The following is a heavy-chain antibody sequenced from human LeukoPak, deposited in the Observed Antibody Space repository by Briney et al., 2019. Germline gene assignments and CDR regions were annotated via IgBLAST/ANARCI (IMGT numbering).Heavy chain of an antibody. Sequence: SETLSLTCTVSGGSISSYYWSWIRQPPGQGLAWIGYIYYSGSTNYNPSLKSRVTISVDTSKNQFSLKLSSVTAADTAVYYCARGDYYDSSGYSDYFDYWGQGTLVTVSS. V-gene: IGHV4-59*01. CDR2: IYYSGST. J-gene: IGHJ4*02. CDR1: GGSISSYY. D-gene: IGHD3-22*01. CDR3: ARGDYYDSSGYSDYFDY.